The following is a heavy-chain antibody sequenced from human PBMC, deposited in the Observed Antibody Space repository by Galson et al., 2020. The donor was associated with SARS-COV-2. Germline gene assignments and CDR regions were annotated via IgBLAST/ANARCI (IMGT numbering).Heavy chain of an antibody. Sequence: GSLRLSCAASGFTFSSYAMHWVRQAPGKGLEWVAVISYDGSNKYYADSVKGRFTISRDNSKNTLYLQMNSLRAEDTAVYYCASEGFGADAFDIWGQGTMVTVSS. J-gene: IGHJ3*02. CDR1: GFTFSSYA. CDR3: ASEGFGADAFDI. D-gene: IGHD3-10*01. CDR2: ISYDGSNK. V-gene: IGHV3-30*04.